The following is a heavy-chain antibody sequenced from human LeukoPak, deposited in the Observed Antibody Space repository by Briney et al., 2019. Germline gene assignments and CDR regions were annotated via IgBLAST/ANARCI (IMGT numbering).Heavy chain of an antibody. J-gene: IGHJ4*02. CDR1: GYTFTSYD. D-gene: IGHD1-26*01. CDR3: ARDPRYSGSYEFDY. V-gene: IGHV1-8*03. CDR2: MNPNSGNT. Sequence: ASVKVSCKASGYTFTSYDINWVRQATGQGLEWMGWMNPNSGNTGYAQKFQGRVTITRNTSISTAYMELSSLRSEDTAVYYCARDPRYSGSYEFDYWGQGTLVTVSS.